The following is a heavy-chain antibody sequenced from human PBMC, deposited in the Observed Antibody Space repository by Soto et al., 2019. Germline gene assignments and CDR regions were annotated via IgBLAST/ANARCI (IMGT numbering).Heavy chain of an antibody. CDR2: ISGSGVST. Sequence: EVQLLESGGGLVQPGGSLRLSCAASGFTFSSCVMSWVRQAPGKGLEWVSGISGSGVSTYYADSVKGRFTISRDNSKNTLYLQMNSLRADDTAVYYCARDRITIFDRDDVDVWGQGTTVTVSS. CDR1: GFTFSSCV. J-gene: IGHJ6*02. D-gene: IGHD3-3*01. CDR3: ARDRITIFDRDDVDV. V-gene: IGHV3-23*01.